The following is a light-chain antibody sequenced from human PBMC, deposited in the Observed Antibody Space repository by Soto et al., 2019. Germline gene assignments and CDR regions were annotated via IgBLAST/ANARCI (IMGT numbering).Light chain of an antibody. V-gene: IGLV2-14*01. CDR3: SSYTSSSPLV. J-gene: IGLJ1*01. Sequence: QSALTQPASVSGSPGQSITISCTGTSSDVGGYNYVSWYQQHPGKAPKLMIYEVSNRPSGVSNRFSGSKSGNTASLTISGIKAEDEADYYCSSYTSSSPLVFGTGTKLTVL. CDR1: SSDVGGYNY. CDR2: EVS.